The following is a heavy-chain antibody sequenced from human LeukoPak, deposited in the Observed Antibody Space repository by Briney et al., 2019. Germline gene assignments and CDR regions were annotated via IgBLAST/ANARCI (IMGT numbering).Heavy chain of an antibody. CDR1: GFTFRNFA. CDR3: AKDIELFMS. D-gene: IGHD1-26*01. J-gene: IGHJ5*02. Sequence: GGSLRLSCAASGFTFRNFAMSWVRQAPGKGLEWVSGLSHGGTRTFYAASVKGRFTISRDDSNSTLFLQMDNLRVEDTATYYCAKDIELFMSWGQGSLVIVSS. V-gene: IGHV3-23*01. CDR2: LSHGGTRT.